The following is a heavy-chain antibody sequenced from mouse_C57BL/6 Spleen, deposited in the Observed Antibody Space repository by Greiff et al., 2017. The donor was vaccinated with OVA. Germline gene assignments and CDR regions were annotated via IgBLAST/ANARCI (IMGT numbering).Heavy chain of an antibody. CDR2: IYPGSGST. CDR1: GYTFTSYW. V-gene: IGHV1-55*01. J-gene: IGHJ2*01. CDR3: ARLYYGSSYDY. D-gene: IGHD1-1*01. Sequence: VQLQQPGAELVKPGASVKMSCKASGYTFTSYWITWVKQRPGQGLEWIGDIYPGSGSTNYNEKFKSKATLTVDTSSSTAYLQISSLTSEDSAVYYCARLYYGSSYDYWGQGTTLTVSS.